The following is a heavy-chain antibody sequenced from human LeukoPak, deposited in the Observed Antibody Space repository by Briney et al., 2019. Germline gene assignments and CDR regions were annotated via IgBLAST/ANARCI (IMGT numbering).Heavy chain of an antibody. V-gene: IGHV4-59*11. J-gene: IGHJ4*02. CDR3: ATSFRSGWGFDS. D-gene: IGHD6-19*01. CDR2: IYYMLNA. Sequence: SETLSLTCAVSGASMRDHYWTWIRQPPGKGLEWIGNIYYMLNANSYNPSLKSRVSISMDTPGTQFSLKLNSVTAADMAVYYCATSFRSGWGFDSWGQGILVAVSS. CDR1: GASMRDHY.